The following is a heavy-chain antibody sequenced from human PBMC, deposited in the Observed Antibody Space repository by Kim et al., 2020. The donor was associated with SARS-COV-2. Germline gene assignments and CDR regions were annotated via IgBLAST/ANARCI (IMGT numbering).Heavy chain of an antibody. CDR2: ISGSGGST. D-gene: IGHD2-8*01. J-gene: IGHJ4*02. CDR1: GFTFSSYA. Sequence: GGSLRLSCAASGFTFSSYAMSWVRQAPGKGLEWVSAISGSGGSTYYADSVKGRFTISRDNSKNTLYLQMNSLRAEDTAVYYCAKVPRFNIVLMVYAPDYWGQGTLVTVSS. V-gene: IGHV3-23*01. CDR3: AKVPRFNIVLMVYAPDY.